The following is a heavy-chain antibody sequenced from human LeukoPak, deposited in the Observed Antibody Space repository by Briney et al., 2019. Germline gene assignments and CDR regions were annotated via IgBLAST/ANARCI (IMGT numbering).Heavy chain of an antibody. Sequence: GGSLRLSCAVSGITLSNYGVSWVRQAPGKGLEWVAGISDSGGSTNYADSVKGRFTISRDDSKSTLYLQMNSLRAEDTGTYYCAKTHYDLLDVWGQGTTVTVSS. CDR3: AKTHYDLLDV. V-gene: IGHV3-23*01. D-gene: IGHD5-12*01. J-gene: IGHJ6*02. CDR1: GITLSNYG. CDR2: ISDSGGST.